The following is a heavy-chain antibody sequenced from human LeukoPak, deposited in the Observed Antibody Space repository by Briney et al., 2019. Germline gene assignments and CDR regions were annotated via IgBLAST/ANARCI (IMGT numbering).Heavy chain of an antibody. J-gene: IGHJ4*02. CDR2: MNPNSGNT. Sequence: ASVKVSLKDAVYTFTSYDFNWVRQATGQGLEWMGWMNPNSGNTGYAQTFQGRVTMTRHTSITTAYMERSMRSSEKAAVYYCGRGGEMANPSGFDYGGQGTLVTVS. V-gene: IGHV1-8*01. CDR1: VYTFTSYD. CDR3: GRGGEMANPSGFDY. D-gene: IGHD5-24*01.